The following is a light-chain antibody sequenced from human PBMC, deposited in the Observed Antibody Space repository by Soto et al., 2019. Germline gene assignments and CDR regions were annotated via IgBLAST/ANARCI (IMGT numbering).Light chain of an antibody. CDR1: STDFVSYNR. J-gene: IGLJ1*01. V-gene: IGLV2-18*01. Sequence: QAALTQPPSVSGSPGQSVTISCTGTSTDFVSYNRVSWDQQPPGTAPKLIIYEASNRPSGVPDRFSGSKSGNTASLTISGLQAADEADYYCRFYTSENTYVFGTGTKLTV. CDR3: RFYTSENTYV. CDR2: EAS.